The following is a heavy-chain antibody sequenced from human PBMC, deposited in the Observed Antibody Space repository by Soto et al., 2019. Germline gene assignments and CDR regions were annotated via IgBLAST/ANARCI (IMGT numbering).Heavy chain of an antibody. V-gene: IGHV3-30*01. CDR2: VSFDGGEE. D-gene: IGHD3-16*01. CDR3: ARRRTPRTMGEY. J-gene: IGHJ4*02. Sequence: QVQLLESGGRVVQPGRSLRISCAASGFNFSNYAIHWVRQAPGKGLEWVSFVSFDGGEEGYADSVKGRFTISRDNLNNIAYLQMNRLRLEDSAIYFCARRRTPRTMGEYWGQGTLVTVSS. CDR1: GFNFSNYA.